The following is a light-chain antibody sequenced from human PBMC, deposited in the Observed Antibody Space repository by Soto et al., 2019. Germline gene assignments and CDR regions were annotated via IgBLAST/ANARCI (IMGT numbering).Light chain of an antibody. J-gene: IGKJ4*01. Sequence: EIVLTQSPGTLSLSPGDRATLSCRASQSVSSNYLAWYQQKPGQAPRLLISGASSRAAGIPDRFSGSGAGTDFTLTISRLEPEDFAVYYCHQYDTSPPLTFGGGTKVEIK. CDR1: QSVSSNY. CDR2: GAS. V-gene: IGKV3-20*01. CDR3: HQYDTSPPLT.